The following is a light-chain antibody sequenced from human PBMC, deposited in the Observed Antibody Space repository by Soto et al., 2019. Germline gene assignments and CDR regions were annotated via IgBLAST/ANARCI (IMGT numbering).Light chain of an antibody. CDR2: GAS. CDR1: QSVSSN. CDR3: QQQDHCFRP. V-gene: IGKV3-15*01. J-gene: IGKJ1*01. Sequence: EIVMTQSPATLSVSPGERATLSCRASQSVSSNLAWYQQKPGQAPRLLIYGASTRATGIPARFSGSGSGTEFTLTISSLQSEDFVDCYCQQQDHCFRPFGQGT.